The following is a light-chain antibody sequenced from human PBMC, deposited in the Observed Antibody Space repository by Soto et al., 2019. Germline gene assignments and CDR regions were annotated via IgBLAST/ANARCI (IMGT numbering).Light chain of an antibody. CDR2: LEGSGSS. V-gene: IGLV4-60*02. CDR1: SGHSSYI. J-gene: IGLJ3*02. CDR3: ETWDSNTHTV. Sequence: QLVLTQSSSASASLGSSVKLTCTLSSGHSSYIIAWHQQQPGKAPRYLMTLEGSGSSNKGSGVTGRCSGSSSGADRYLTISNLQYEDEADYYCETWDSNTHTVFGGGTKLTVL.